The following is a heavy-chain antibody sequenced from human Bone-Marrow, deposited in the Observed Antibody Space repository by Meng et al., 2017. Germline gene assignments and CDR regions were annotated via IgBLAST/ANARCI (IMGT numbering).Heavy chain of an antibody. D-gene: IGHD3-10*01. V-gene: IGHV3-30*04. J-gene: IGHJ4*02. CDR1: GFTFSSYA. CDR2: ISYDGSNK. CDR3: ARAVLLWFGEIDY. Sequence: GESLKISCAASGFTFSSYAMHWVRQAPGKGLEWVAVISYDGSNKYYADSVKGRFTISRDNSKNTLYLQMNSLGAEDTAVYYCARAVLLWFGEIDYWGQGTLVTVSS.